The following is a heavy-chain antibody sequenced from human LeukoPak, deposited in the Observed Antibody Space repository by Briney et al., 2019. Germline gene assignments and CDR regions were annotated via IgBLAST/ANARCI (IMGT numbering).Heavy chain of an antibody. Sequence: GGSLRLPCGASGFTFTTYAMTWVRQAPGKGLEWVSSITGSGGSTYYGDSVKGRFTISRDNSKNTLYLQMNSLRAEDTAVYYCAKVVVTANTAFDYWGQGTLVTVSS. CDR3: AKVVVTANTAFDY. CDR1: GFTFTTYA. D-gene: IGHD2-21*02. V-gene: IGHV3-23*01. J-gene: IGHJ4*02. CDR2: ITGSGGST.